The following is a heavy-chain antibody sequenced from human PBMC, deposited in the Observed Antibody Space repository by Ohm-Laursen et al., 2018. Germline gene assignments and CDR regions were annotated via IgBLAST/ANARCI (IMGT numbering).Heavy chain of an antibody. Sequence: SLRLSCSASGFTFDDYAMHWVRQAPGKGLEWVSGISWNSGSIGYVDSVKGRFTISRDNAKNSLYLQMNSLRAEDTAVYYCARDRYCTNGVCWAYGMDVWGQGTTVTVSS. D-gene: IGHD2-8*01. CDR2: ISWNSGSI. J-gene: IGHJ6*02. CDR1: GFTFDDYA. V-gene: IGHV3-9*01. CDR3: ARDRYCTNGVCWAYGMDV.